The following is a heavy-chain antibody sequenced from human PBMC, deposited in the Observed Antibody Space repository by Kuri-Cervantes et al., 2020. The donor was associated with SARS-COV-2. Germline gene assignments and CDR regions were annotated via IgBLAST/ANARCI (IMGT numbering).Heavy chain of an antibody. J-gene: IGHJ4*02. CDR1: GGSISSSSYY. CDR3: ARGRLRARRRAAAGTLDY. CDR2: IYYSGST. V-gene: IGHV4-39*07. D-gene: IGHD6-13*01. Sequence: GSLRLSCTVSGGSISSSSYYWGWIRQPPGKGLEWIGSIYYSGSTYYNPSLKSRVTISVDTSKNQFSLMLRSVTAADTAVYYGARGRLRARRRAAAGTLDYWGQGTLVTVSS.